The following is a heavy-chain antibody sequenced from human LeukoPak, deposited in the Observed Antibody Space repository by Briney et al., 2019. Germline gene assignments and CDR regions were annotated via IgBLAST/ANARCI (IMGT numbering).Heavy chain of an antibody. D-gene: IGHD3-10*01. CDR3: ARLWFGELSDGMDV. J-gene: IGHJ6*02. CDR2: IYYSGST. Sequence: SETLSLTCTVSGGSISSSSYYWGWIRQPPGKGLEWIGSIYYSGSTYYNPSLKSRVTISVDTSKNQFSLKLSSVTAADTAVYYCARLWFGELSDGMDVWGQGTTVTVSS. V-gene: IGHV4-39*01. CDR1: GGSISSSSYY.